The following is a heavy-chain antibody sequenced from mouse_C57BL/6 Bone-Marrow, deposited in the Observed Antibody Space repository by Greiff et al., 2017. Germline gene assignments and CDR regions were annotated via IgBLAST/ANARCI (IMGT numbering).Heavy chain of an antibody. J-gene: IGHJ3*01. V-gene: IGHV1-55*01. D-gene: IGHD2-5*01. CDR2: IYPGSGST. CDR3: ARDHYSNFAWFAY. CDR1: GYTFTSYW. Sequence: VQLQQPGAELVKPGASVKMSCKASGYTFTSYWITWVKQRPGLGLEWIGDIYPGSGSTNYNEKFKSKATLTVDTSSSTAYMQLSSLTSEDSAVYYGARDHYSNFAWFAYWGQGTLVTVSA.